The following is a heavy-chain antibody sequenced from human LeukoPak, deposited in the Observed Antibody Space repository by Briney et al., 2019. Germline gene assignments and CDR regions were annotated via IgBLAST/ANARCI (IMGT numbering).Heavy chain of an antibody. V-gene: IGHV1-69*05. CDR2: IIPIFGTA. CDR1: GGTFSSYA. CDR3: AREADGSGSYCPYYYYMDV. D-gene: IGHD3-10*01. Sequence: GASVKVSCKASGGTFSSYAISWVRQAPGQGLEWMGGIIPIFGTANYAQKFQGRVTITTDESTSTAYMELSSLRSEDTAVYYCAREADGSGSYCPYYYYMDVWGKGTTVTVSS. J-gene: IGHJ6*03.